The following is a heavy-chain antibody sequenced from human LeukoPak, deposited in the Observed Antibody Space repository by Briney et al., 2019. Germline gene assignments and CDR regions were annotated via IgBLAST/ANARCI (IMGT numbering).Heavy chain of an antibody. CDR1: GYTFTNYD. Sequence: GASVKVSCKASGYTFTNYDINWVRQATGQGLEWMGYMKPNSGNTGYAQKFQGRVTMTRDTSISTAYMELTSLTSEDTAVYYCARGRRATKYYFDYWGQGTLVTVSS. CDR3: ARGRRATKYYFDY. CDR2: MKPNSGNT. J-gene: IGHJ4*02. V-gene: IGHV1-8*01.